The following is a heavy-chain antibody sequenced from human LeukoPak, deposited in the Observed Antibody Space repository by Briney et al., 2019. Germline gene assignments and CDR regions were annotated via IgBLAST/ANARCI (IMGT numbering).Heavy chain of an antibody. V-gene: IGHV4-39*01. D-gene: IGHD6-13*01. J-gene: IGHJ5*02. Sequence: PSETLSLTCTVSGGSISSSSYYWGWIRQPPGKGLEWIGSMYYSGSTYYNPSLKSRVTISVDTSKNQFSLKLSSVTAADTAVYYCARHGGYSSSWYRWFDPWGQGTLVTVSS. CDR3: ARHGGYSSSWYRWFDP. CDR2: MYYSGST. CDR1: GGSISSSSYY.